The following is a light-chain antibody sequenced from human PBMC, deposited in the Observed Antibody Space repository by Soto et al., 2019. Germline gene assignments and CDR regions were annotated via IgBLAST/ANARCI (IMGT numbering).Light chain of an antibody. CDR3: QKYNSAPQT. V-gene: IGKV1-27*01. Sequence: DIQMTQSPSSLSASVGDRVTITCRASQGFIDYLAWYQQKPGKAPKLLIYAASTLQSGVSSRFSGSGSGTDFTLTISSLQPEDVATYYCQKYNSAPQTFGQGTKVEI. CDR2: AAS. CDR1: QGFIDY. J-gene: IGKJ1*01.